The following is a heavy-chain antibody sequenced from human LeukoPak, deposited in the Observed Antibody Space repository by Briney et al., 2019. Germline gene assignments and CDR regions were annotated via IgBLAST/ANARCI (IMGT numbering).Heavy chain of an antibody. CDR1: GFTFSSYA. V-gene: IGHV3-23*01. CDR3: AKSQIQLWFGNDAFDI. D-gene: IGHD5-18*01. CDR2: ISGSGGST. J-gene: IGHJ3*02. Sequence: PGGSLRLSCAASGFTFSSYAMSWVRQAPGKGLEWVSAISGSGGSTYYADSVKGRFTISRDNSKNTLYLQMNSLRAEDTAVYYCAKSQIQLWFGNDAFDIWGQGTMVTVSS.